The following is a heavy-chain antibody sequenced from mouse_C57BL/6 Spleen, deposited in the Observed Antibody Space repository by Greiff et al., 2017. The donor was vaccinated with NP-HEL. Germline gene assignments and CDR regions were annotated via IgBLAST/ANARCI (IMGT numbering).Heavy chain of an antibody. CDR2: INPNNGGT. V-gene: IGHV1-18*01. CDR3: ARRQLRLSWFAY. J-gene: IGHJ3*01. Sequence: VQLQQSGPELVKPGASVKIPCKASGYTFTDYNMDWVKQSHGKSLEWIGDINPNNGGTIYNQKFKGKDTLTVDKSSSTAYMELRSLTSEDTAVYYCARRQLRLSWFAYWGQGTLVTVAA. D-gene: IGHD3-2*02. CDR1: GYTFTDYN.